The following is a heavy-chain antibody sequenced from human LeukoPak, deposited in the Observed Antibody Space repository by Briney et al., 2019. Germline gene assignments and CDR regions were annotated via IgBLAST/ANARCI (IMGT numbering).Heavy chain of an antibody. J-gene: IGHJ3*02. Sequence: ASVKVSCKASGYTFTSYYMHWVRQAPGQGLEWMGIINPSGGSTSYAQKFQGRVTMTRDTSTSTVYMELSSLRSEDTAVYYRARELEDCSGGSCHGWVAFDIWGQGTMVTVSS. CDR3: ARELEDCSGGSCHGWVAFDI. CDR1: GYTFTSYY. CDR2: INPSGGST. D-gene: IGHD2-15*01. V-gene: IGHV1-46*01.